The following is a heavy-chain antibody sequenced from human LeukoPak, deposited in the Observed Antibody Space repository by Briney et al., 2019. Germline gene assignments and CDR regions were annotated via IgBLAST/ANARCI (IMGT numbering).Heavy chain of an antibody. CDR1: GGSISSGSYY. D-gene: IGHD5-18*01. Sequence: SETLSLTCTVSGGSISSGSYYWSWIRQPAGKGLEWIGRIYISGSTNYNPSLKSRVTISVDTSKNQFSLKLSSVTAADTAVYYCAKDLKRGYSYGYWAFTPGYWGQGTLVTVSS. V-gene: IGHV4-61*02. CDR3: AKDLKRGYSYGYWAFTPGY. CDR2: IYISGST. J-gene: IGHJ4*02.